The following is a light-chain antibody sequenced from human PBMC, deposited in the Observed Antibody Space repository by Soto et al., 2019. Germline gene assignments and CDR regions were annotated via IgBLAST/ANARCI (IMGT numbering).Light chain of an antibody. CDR2: AAS. Sequence: DIQMTQSPSTLSASVGDTVTITCRASQSVSIWLAWYQQKPGKAPKLLIYAASTLQSGVPSRFSGSGSGTDFTLTISSLQPEDVATYYCQKYNSAPWTFGQGTKVDIK. CDR1: QSVSIW. CDR3: QKYNSAPWT. J-gene: IGKJ1*01. V-gene: IGKV1-27*01.